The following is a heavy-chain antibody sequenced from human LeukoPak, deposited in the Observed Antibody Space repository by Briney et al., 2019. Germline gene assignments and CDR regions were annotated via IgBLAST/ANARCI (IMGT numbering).Heavy chain of an antibody. Sequence: WISVYNGNTNYAQKFQGRVTMTTDTSTNTAYMELRSLRSDDTAVYYCARDSSSSWYGFCDYWGQGTLVTVSS. J-gene: IGHJ4*02. D-gene: IGHD6-13*01. V-gene: IGHV1-18*01. CDR3: ARDSSSSWYGFCDY. CDR2: ISVYNGNT.